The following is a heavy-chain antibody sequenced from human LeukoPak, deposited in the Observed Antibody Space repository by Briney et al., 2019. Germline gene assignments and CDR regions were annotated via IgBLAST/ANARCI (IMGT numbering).Heavy chain of an antibody. CDR2: IYTSGST. V-gene: IGHV4-59*10. D-gene: IGHD3-22*01. J-gene: IGHJ3*02. CDR3: ARGRWYYDSSGYEDAFDI. Sequence: SETLSLTCAVYGGSFSSYYWSWIRQPAGKGLEWIGRIYTSGSTNYNPSLKSRVTMSVDTSKNQFSLKLSSVTAADTAVYYCARGRWYYDSSGYEDAFDIWGQGTMVTVSS. CDR1: GGSFSSYY.